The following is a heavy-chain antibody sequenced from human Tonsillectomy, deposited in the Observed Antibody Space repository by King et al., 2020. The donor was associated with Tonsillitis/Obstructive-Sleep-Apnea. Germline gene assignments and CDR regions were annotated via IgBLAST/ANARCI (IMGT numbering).Heavy chain of an antibody. CDR2: IESKPDGGTI. CDR3: TTDRIWRDTEVGRYYYYRDV. V-gene: IGHV3-15*04. CDR1: GITFSNAW. Sequence: VQLVESGGGLVKPGGSLRLSCAVSGITFSNAWLSWVRQAPGKGLEWVGRIESKPDGGTIDYSAPIKGRFTISRDDSKNTLYLQMNSLKTDDTAVYYCTTDRIWRDTEVGRYYYYRDVWGKGTTVSVSS. J-gene: IGHJ6*03. D-gene: IGHD2/OR15-2a*01.